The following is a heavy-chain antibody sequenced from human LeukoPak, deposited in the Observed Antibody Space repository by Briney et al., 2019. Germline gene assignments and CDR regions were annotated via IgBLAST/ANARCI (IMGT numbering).Heavy chain of an antibody. D-gene: IGHD4-17*01. CDR2: ISGSGGST. J-gene: IGHJ6*02. V-gene: IGHV3-23*01. CDR3: AKDRDTQGYGDYYYYGMDV. Sequence: PGGSLRLSCAASGFTFSSYAMSCVRQAPGKGLEWVSAISGSGGSTYYADSVKGRFTISRDNSKNTLYLQMNSLRAEDTAVYYCAKDRDTQGYGDYYYYGMDVWGQGTTVTVSS. CDR1: GFTFSSYA.